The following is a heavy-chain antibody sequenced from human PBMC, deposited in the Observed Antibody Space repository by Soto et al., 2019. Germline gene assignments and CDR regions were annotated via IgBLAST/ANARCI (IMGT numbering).Heavy chain of an antibody. CDR1: GFVFSRFG. J-gene: IGHJ6*02. D-gene: IGHD6-13*01. V-gene: IGHV3-33*08. Sequence: QVQLVESGGGVVQPGESLRLACEASGFVFSRFGMHWVRQAAGKELEWVAVIWYDGNNKYYGDSVKGRFTISRDNSKNTVYLQMSRLGVDDTAVYYRVRDDGTAAAGPYYLYALDVWGQGTTVTVSS. CDR3: VRDDGTAAAGPYYLYALDV. CDR2: IWYDGNNK.